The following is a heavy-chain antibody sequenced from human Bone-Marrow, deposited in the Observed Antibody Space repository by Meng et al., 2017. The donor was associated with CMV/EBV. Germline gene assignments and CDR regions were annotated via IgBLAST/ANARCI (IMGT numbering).Heavy chain of an antibody. V-gene: IGHV3-7*01. CDR2: IKQDGSEK. D-gene: IGHD3-3*01. J-gene: IGHJ4*02. CDR1: EFTFSKYA. Sequence: GESLKISCAVSEFTFSKYAMSWVRQAPGKGLEWVANIKQDGSEKYYVDSVKGRFTISRDNAKNSLYLQMNSLRAEDTAVYYCASLRRPGRYDFWSTITSYFDYWGQGTLVTVSS. CDR3: ASLRRPGRYDFWSTITSYFDY.